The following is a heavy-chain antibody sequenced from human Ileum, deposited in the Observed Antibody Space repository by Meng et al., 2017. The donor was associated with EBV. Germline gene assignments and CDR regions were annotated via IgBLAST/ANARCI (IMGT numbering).Heavy chain of an antibody. J-gene: IGHJ4*02. V-gene: IGHV4-4*02. D-gene: IGHD2-8*01. CDR3: ARTGVGLAFDY. Sequence: QPRGPGPGLVKSSGTRSLTCGVSGDSMTNNNWGTWVRQPPGKGLEWIGEIYHSGSTNYNPSLQSRATISVDMSKKQFSLKLRSVTAADTAVYYCARTGVGLAFDYWGLGTLVTVSS. CDR2: IYHSGST. CDR1: GDSMTNNNW.